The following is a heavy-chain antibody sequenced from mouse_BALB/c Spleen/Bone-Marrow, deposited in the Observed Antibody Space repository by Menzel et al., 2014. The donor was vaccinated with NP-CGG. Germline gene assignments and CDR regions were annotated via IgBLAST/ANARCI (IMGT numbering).Heavy chain of an antibody. CDR3: ARSYGSSPFDY. CDR2: IDPANGNT. CDR1: GFNIKDTY. J-gene: IGHJ2*01. Sequence: VQRVESGAELVKPGASVKLSCTASGFNIKDTYMHWVKQRPEQGLEWIGRIDPANGNTKYDPKFQGKATITADTSSNTAYPQLSSLTSEDTAVYYCARSYGSSPFDYWGQGTTLTVSS. D-gene: IGHD1-1*01. V-gene: IGHV14-3*02.